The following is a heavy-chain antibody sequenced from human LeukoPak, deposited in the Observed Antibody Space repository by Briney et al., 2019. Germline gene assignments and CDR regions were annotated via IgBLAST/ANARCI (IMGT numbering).Heavy chain of an antibody. CDR2: IYPGDSDT. D-gene: IGHD3-16*02. V-gene: IGHV5-51*01. J-gene: IGHJ4*02. CDR1: GYSFTSYW. CDR3: ARQGGVNDYVWGSYLPYYFDY. Sequence: GESLQISCQGSGYSFTSYWIGWVRQVPGKGLEWMGIIYPGDSDTRYSPSFQGQVTISADMSISTAYLQWSSLKASDTAMYYCARQGGVNDYVWGSYLPYYFDYWGQGTLVTVSS.